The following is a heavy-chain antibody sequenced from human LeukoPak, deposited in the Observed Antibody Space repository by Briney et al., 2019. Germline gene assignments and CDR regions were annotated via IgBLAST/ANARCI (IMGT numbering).Heavy chain of an antibody. Sequence: GASVKVSCKASGYTFTSYGISWVRQAPGQGLEWMGWISAYNGNTNYAQKLQGRVTMTTDTSTSTAYMELRSLRSGDTAVYYCARASSGGSFNWFDPWGQGTLVTVSS. CDR1: GYTFTSYG. V-gene: IGHV1-18*01. D-gene: IGHD2-15*01. CDR2: ISAYNGNT. J-gene: IGHJ5*02. CDR3: ARASSGGSFNWFDP.